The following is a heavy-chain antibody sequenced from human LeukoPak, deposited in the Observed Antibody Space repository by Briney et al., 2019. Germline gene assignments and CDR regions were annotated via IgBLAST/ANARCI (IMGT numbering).Heavy chain of an antibody. CDR1: GFTFNRYR. CDR3: ARMMTDFDGSGHDIQRGAFDI. V-gene: IGHV3-30*04. Sequence: GGSLRLSCAASGFTFNRYRLHWGRQAPGKGLEWVAHISYDGRYQFYADSVKGRFTVSRDNSKNTLSLQMNSLRAEDTAVYHCARMMTDFDGSGHDIQRGAFDIWGQGTMVTVS. J-gene: IGHJ3*02. D-gene: IGHD3-22*01. CDR2: ISYDGRYQ.